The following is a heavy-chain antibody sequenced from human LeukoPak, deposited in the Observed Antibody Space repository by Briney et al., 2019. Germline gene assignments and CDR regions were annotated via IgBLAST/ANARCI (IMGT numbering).Heavy chain of an antibody. Sequence: GASVKVSCKASGYTFTNYAISWVRQAPGQGLEWMGWINSYNRNIKYAQNFQGRVTMTTDTSTSTAYMELRSLRSDDTAVYYCARGSGVWFGENYYYYMDVWGRGTTVTVSS. D-gene: IGHD3-10*01. J-gene: IGHJ6*03. CDR3: ARGSGVWFGENYYYYMDV. V-gene: IGHV1-18*01. CDR1: GYTFTNYA. CDR2: INSYNRNI.